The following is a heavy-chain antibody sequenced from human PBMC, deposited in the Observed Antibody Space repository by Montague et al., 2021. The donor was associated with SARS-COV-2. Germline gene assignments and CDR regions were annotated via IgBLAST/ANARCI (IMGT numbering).Heavy chain of an antibody. Sequence: CAISGDSVSTNSGTWNWVRLSPSRGLEWLGRTYYRSEWYSDYSVSVKNRISINPDTSKNQFSLQLNSVTPEDTAVYYCARAERGSCGDGNCYQYFLNYWGQGTLVTVSS. V-gene: IGHV6-1*01. J-gene: IGHJ4*02. CDR3: ARAERGSCGDGNCYQYFLNY. CDR1: GDSVSTNSGT. CDR2: TYYRSEWYS. D-gene: IGHD2-15*01.